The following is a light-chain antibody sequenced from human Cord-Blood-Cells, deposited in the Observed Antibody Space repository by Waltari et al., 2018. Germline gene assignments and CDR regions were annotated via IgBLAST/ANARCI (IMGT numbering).Light chain of an antibody. CDR1: QDIRNY. V-gene: IGKV1-33*01. J-gene: IGKJ2*01. Sequence: DIQMTQSPSSLSASVGDRVTITCQASQDIRNYLNWYQQKPGKAPKLLIYDASNLETGVPSRFSGSGSGTDFTFTISSLQPEDIATYYCQQYDNLPPNTFGQGTKLEIK. CDR2: DAS. CDR3: QQYDNLPPNT.